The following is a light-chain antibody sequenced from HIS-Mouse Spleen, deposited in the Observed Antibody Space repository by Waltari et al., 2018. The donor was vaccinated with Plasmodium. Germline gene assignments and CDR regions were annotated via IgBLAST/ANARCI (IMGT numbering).Light chain of an antibody. CDR2: DVS. Sequence: QSALTQPASVSGSPGQSITISCTGTRSAVVGYNYVSWYQQHPGKAPKLMIYDVSNRPSGVSNRFSGSKSGNTASLTISGLQAEDEADYYCSSYTSSSTRVFGTGTKVTVL. CDR3: SSYTSSSTRV. V-gene: IGLV2-14*03. CDR1: RSAVVGYNY. J-gene: IGLJ1*01.